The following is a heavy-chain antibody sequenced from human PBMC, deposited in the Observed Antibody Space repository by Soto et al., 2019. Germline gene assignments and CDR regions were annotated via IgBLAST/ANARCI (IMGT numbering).Heavy chain of an antibody. CDR2: ISYDGSNK. V-gene: IGHV3-30*18. Sequence: GGSLRLSCAASGFTFSSYGMHWVRQAPGKGLEWVAVISYDGSNKYYADSVKGRFTISRDNSKNTLYLQMNSLRAEDTAVYYCAKDEGGAALRNWFDPWGQGTLVTVSS. CDR3: AKDEGGAALRNWFDP. D-gene: IGHD6-6*01. CDR1: GFTFSSYG. J-gene: IGHJ5*02.